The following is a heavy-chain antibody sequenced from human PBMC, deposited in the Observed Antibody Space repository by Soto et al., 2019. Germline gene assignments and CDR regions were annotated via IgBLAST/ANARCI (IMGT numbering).Heavy chain of an antibody. Sequence: SETLSLTCAASGGSISSSNWWSWVRQPPGKGLEWIGEIYHSGSTNYNPSLKSRVTISVDKSKNQFSLKLSSVTAADTAVYYCAASCVGCGGFNYYGMDVWGQGTTVTVSS. CDR2: IYHSGST. CDR3: AASCVGCGGFNYYGMDV. V-gene: IGHV4-4*02. CDR1: GGSISSSNW. D-gene: IGHD2-21*01. J-gene: IGHJ6*02.